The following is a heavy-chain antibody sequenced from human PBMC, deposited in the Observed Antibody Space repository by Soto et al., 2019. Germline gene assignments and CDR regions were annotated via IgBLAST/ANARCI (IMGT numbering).Heavy chain of an antibody. Sequence: LRLSCSASGFNFSSYAMHWVRQAPGKGLEYVSAISSNVGSTYYADSVKGRFTISRDNSKNTLYLQMSSLRAEDTAVYYCVNGGDDSNYPVYNYYVMDVWAQGTTVTVSA. D-gene: IGHD4-4*01. CDR3: VNGGDDSNYPVYNYYVMDV. CDR1: GFNFSSYA. CDR2: ISSNVGST. V-gene: IGHV3-64D*06. J-gene: IGHJ6*01.